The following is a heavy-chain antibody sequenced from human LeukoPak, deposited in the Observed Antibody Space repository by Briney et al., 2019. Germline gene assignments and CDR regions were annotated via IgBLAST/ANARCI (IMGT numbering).Heavy chain of an antibody. D-gene: IGHD5-12*01. V-gene: IGHV3-23*01. CDR1: GFTLSSYP. Sequence: PGGSLRLSCAASGFTLSSYPMSWVRQAPGKGLHWVSAISGSGGSTYYADSVKGRFTISRDNSKNTLYLQMNSLRAEDTAVYYCGRVIGGYDVVDSWGQGTLVTVSS. CDR3: GRVIGGYDVVDS. J-gene: IGHJ5*01. CDR2: ISGSGGST.